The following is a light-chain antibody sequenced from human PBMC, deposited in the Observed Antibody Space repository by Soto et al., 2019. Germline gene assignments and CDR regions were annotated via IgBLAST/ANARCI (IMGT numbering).Light chain of an antibody. Sequence: QSALTQPPSASGCPGQSVTISCTGTSSDVGAYKYVSWYQQHPGKAPKLMIFEVSKRPSGVPDRFSGSKSGNTASLTVSGLQADDEADYYCSSYAASTLYVLGTGTQRTVL. CDR2: EVS. J-gene: IGLJ1*01. CDR3: SSYAASTLYV. CDR1: SSDVGAYKY. V-gene: IGLV2-8*01.